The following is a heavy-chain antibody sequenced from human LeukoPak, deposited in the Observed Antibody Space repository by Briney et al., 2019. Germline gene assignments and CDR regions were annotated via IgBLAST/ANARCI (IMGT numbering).Heavy chain of an antibody. CDR1: GFTFTGYW. Sequence: PGGSLRLSCAASGFTFTGYWMSWVRQAPGKGLEWVANIKQDGSEKYYVDSVKGRFTISRDNAKNSLYLQMNSLRAEDTAVYYCARDGTGTTLAFDYWGQGTLVTVSS. CDR2: IKQDGSEK. V-gene: IGHV3-7*01. CDR3: ARDGTGTTLAFDY. D-gene: IGHD1-1*01. J-gene: IGHJ4*02.